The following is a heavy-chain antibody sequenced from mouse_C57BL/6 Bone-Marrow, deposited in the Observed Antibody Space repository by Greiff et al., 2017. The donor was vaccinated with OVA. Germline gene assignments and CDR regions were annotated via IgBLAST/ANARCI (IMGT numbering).Heavy chain of an antibody. CDR1: GYTFTDYN. CDR3: ARHYYGSSYENY. J-gene: IGHJ2*01. V-gene: IGHV1-22*01. D-gene: IGHD1-1*01. CDR2: INPNNGGT. Sequence: VQLQQSGPELVKPGASVKMSCKASGYTFTDYNMHWVKQSHGKSLEWIGYINPNNGGTSYNQKFKGKATLTVNKSSSTAYMELRSLTSEDSAVYYCARHYYGSSYENYWGQGTTLTVSS.